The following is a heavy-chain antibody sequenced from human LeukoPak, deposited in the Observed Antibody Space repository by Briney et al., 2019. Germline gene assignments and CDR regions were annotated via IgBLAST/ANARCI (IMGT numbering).Heavy chain of an antibody. D-gene: IGHD5-18*01. CDR1: GYTFTGYY. Sequence: RASVKVSCKASGYTFTGYYIHWVRQAPGQGLEWMGWINPNSGGTNYAQKFQGRVTMTTDTSTSTAYMELRSLRSDDTAVYYCARDQDTAMVGSSDFDYWGQGTLVTVSS. V-gene: IGHV1-2*02. CDR2: INPNSGGT. J-gene: IGHJ4*02. CDR3: ARDQDTAMVGSSDFDY.